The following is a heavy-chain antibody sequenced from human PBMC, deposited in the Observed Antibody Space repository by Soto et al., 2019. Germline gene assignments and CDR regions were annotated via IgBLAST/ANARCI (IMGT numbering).Heavy chain of an antibody. CDR3: ARDGGNYDILTGGSDY. V-gene: IGHV1-18*01. D-gene: IGHD3-9*01. CDR1: GYTFTSYG. Sequence: QVQLVQSGAEVKKPGASVTVSCKASGYTFTSYGLSWVRQAPGQGLECMRWISAYSGHTNYAHHLQGRVTMTTDTSTSTGYMELRSLRSDDTAVYYCARDGGNYDILTGGSDYWGQGTLVTVSS. J-gene: IGHJ4*02. CDR2: ISAYSGHT.